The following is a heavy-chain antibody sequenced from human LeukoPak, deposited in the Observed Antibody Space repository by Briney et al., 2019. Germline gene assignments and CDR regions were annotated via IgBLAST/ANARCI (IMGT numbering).Heavy chain of an antibody. CDR1: GFTLDDYA. Sequence: GGSLRLSCAASGFTLDDYAMHWVRQAPGKGLEWVSLISGDGGSTYYAGSVKGRFTISRDNSKNSLYLQMNSLRTEDTALYYCAKDRHDYGVEFDYWGQGTLVTVSS. D-gene: IGHD4-17*01. V-gene: IGHV3-43*02. CDR2: ISGDGGST. CDR3: AKDRHDYGVEFDY. J-gene: IGHJ4*02.